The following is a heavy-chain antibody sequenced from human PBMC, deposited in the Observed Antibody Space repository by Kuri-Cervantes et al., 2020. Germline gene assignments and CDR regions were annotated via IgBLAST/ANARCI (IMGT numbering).Heavy chain of an antibody. D-gene: IGHD2-15*01. J-gene: IGHJ4*02. Sequence: GESLKISCAASGFTFSSYSMNWVRQAPGKGLEWVSSISTSSNYIYYADSVKGRFTISRDNAKSSLYLQMNSLRDEDTALYYCARYCSGGGCYSTYYFDYWGQGTQVTVSS. CDR3: ARYCSGGGCYSTYYFDY. V-gene: IGHV3-21*04. CDR2: ISTSSNYI. CDR1: GFTFSSYS.